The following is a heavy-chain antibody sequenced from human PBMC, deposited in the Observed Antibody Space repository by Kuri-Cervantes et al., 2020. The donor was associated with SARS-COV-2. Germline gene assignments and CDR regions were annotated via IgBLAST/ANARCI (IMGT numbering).Heavy chain of an antibody. CDR3: ARRSGSSVHEDAFDI. Sequence: ASVKVSCKASGYTFTSYYMHWVRQAPGQGLEWMGIINPSGGSTGYAQKFQGRVTMTRDTSTSTVYMELRNLRSDDTAVYYCARRSGSSVHEDAFDIWGQGTMVTVSS. D-gene: IGHD2-15*01. CDR1: GYTFTSYY. V-gene: IGHV1-46*01. CDR2: INPSGGST. J-gene: IGHJ3*02.